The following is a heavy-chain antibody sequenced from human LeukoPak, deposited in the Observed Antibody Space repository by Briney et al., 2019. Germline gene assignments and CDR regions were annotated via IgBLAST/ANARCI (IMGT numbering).Heavy chain of an antibody. CDR1: GGSISSGGYY. J-gene: IGHJ4*02. Sequence: SETLSLTCTVSGGSISSGGYYWSWVRQHPGKGPEWIGHISYSGSTYYNPSLESRVVMPIDVSQNQFSLMVSSLTAADTAVYYCARAPGGNSRLDYWGQGTLVTVSS. D-gene: IGHD4-23*01. V-gene: IGHV4-31*03. CDR2: ISYSGST. CDR3: ARAPGGNSRLDY.